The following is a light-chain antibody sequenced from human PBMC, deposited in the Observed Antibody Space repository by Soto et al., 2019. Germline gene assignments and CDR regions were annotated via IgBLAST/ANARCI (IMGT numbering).Light chain of an antibody. CDR3: AAWDDSLNGRV. Sequence: QSGLTQPPSASGTPGQRVTISCSGSNSNIGSNTVNWYQQLPGTAPKLLIYYDNLRPSGVPDRISGSKSGTSASLAISGLQSDDEADYYCAAWDDSLNGRVFGTGTKVTV. J-gene: IGLJ1*01. V-gene: IGLV1-44*01. CDR1: NSNIGSNT. CDR2: YDN.